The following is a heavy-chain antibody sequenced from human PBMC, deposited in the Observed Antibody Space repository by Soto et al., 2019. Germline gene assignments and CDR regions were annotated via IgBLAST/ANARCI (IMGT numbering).Heavy chain of an antibody. Sequence: ASVKVSCKASGYTFTDYYVHWVRQAPGQGLEWMGWINPNSGGTKSAQKFQGRVTMTRDTSISTAYMELSRLRSDDTAVYYCARRKGDYYDSSGYNYYFDYWGKGTLVTVSS. CDR1: GYTFTDYY. J-gene: IGHJ4*02. CDR2: INPNSGGT. V-gene: IGHV1-2*02. CDR3: ARRKGDYYDSSGYNYYFDY. D-gene: IGHD3-22*01.